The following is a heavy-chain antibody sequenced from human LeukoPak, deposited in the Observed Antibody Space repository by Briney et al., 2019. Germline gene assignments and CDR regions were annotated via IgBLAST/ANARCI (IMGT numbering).Heavy chain of an antibody. Sequence: SETLSLTCTVSGGSISSYYWSWIRQPPGKGLEWIGYIYYSGWTNYNPSLKSRVTISVDTSKKQFSLKLSSVTAADTAVYYCARHDYGDYVVGYWGQGTLVTVSS. CDR1: GGSISSYY. CDR3: ARHDYGDYVVGY. V-gene: IGHV4-59*08. D-gene: IGHD4-17*01. J-gene: IGHJ4*02. CDR2: IYYSGWT.